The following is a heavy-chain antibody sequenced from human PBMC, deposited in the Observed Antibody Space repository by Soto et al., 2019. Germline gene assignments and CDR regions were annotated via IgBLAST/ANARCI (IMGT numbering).Heavy chain of an antibody. D-gene: IGHD3-10*01. CDR1: RYTFTCNY. CDR2: INPNSGGT. Sequence: SKAPRYTFTCNYMHSPQQSTGQGLEWMGWINPNSGGTNYAQKFQGWVTMTRDTSIRTAYMELSRLRSDDTAVYYCARVRGQVRESSLGDVFDILIKRTMVTV. J-gene: IGHJ3*02. CDR3: ARVRGQVRESSLGDVFDI. V-gene: IGHV1-2*04.